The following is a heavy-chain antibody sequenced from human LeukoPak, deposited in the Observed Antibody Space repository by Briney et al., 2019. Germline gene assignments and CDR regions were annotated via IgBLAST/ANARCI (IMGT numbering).Heavy chain of an antibody. CDR2: INHSGST. V-gene: IGHV4-34*01. CDR3: ARHSYGGNSGSSSHDY. Sequence: PSETLSLTCAVYGGSFSGYYWSWIRQPPGKGLEWIGEINHSGSTNYNPSLKSRVTISVDTSKNQFSLKLSSVTAADTAVYYCARHSYGGNSGSSSHDYWGQGTLVTVSS. J-gene: IGHJ4*02. D-gene: IGHD4-23*01. CDR1: GGSFSGYY.